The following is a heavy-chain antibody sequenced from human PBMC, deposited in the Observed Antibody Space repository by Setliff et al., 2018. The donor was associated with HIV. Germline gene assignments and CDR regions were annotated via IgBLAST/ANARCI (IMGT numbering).Heavy chain of an antibody. Sequence: SETLSLTCTVSGGSISSSSYYWGWLRQPTGKGLEWIGSFHYSGSTSYTPSLRSRVTISVDTSKNQFSLKLTSVTAADTAVYYRARGRINYYDSSAYSFDYWGQGTLVTVSS. J-gene: IGHJ4*02. V-gene: IGHV4-39*01. CDR1: GGSISSSSYY. CDR3: ARGRINYYDSSAYSFDY. D-gene: IGHD3-22*01. CDR2: FHYSGST.